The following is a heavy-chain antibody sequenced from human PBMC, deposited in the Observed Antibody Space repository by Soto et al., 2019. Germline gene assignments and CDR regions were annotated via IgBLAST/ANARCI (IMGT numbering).Heavy chain of an antibody. CDR2: IKSKTDGGTT. D-gene: IGHD3-3*01. Sequence: EVQLVESGGGLVKPGGSLRLSCAASGFTFSNAWMSWVRQAPGKGLEWVGRIKSKTDGGTTDYAAPVKGRFTISRDDSRNTLYLQMHSLKTEDTAVYYCATVGSDWSCYSYSYYMDVWGKGTAVTVS. CDR3: ATVGSDWSCYSYSYYMDV. V-gene: IGHV3-15*01. CDR1: GFTFSNAW. J-gene: IGHJ6*03.